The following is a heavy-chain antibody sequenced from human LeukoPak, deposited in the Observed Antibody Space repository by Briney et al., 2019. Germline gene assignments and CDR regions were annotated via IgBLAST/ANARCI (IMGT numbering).Heavy chain of an antibody. CDR3: ARAGGYSSGYAY. D-gene: IGHD3-22*01. CDR1: GGSISSYY. CDR2: IYYSGST. J-gene: IGHJ4*02. Sequence: PSETLSLTCTVSGGSISSYYWSWIRQPPGKGLEWIGYIYYSGSTNYNPSLKSRVTISVDTSKNQFSLKLSSVTAADTAVYYCARAGGYSSGYAYGGQGTLVTVSS. V-gene: IGHV4-59*01.